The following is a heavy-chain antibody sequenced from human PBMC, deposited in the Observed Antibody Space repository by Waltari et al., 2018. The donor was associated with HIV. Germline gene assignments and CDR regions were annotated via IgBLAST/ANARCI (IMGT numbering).Heavy chain of an antibody. V-gene: IGHV3-23*01. CDR2: IRGGGET. CDR3: VKDSGRAADVFDL. D-gene: IGHD3-10*01. J-gene: IGHJ3*01. Sequence: QLLESGGGLVEPGGSLRLSCAASGFIFTDFAMDWVRQAPWKGLEWVSAIRGGGETFYADSVKGRFTISRDNSKNTLYLQMNSLRADDAAVYYCVKDSGRAADVFDLWGQGTMVTVSS. CDR1: GFIFTDFA.